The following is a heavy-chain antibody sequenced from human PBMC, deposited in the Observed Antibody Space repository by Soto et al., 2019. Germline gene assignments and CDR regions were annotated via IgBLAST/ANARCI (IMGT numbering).Heavy chain of an antibody. CDR1: GGSFSGYY. Sequence: SETLSLTCAVYGGSFSGYYWSWIRQHPGKGLEWIGEINHSGSTNYNPSLKSRVTISVDTSKNQFSLKLSSVTAADTAVYYCASWHYGDYDWGQGTLVTVSS. CDR2: INHSGST. D-gene: IGHD4-17*01. J-gene: IGHJ4*02. V-gene: IGHV4-34*01. CDR3: ASWHYGDYD.